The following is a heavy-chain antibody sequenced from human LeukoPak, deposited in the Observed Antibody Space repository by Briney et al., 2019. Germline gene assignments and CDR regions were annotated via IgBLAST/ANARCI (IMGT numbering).Heavy chain of an antibody. CDR1: GYTLTELS. J-gene: IGHJ5*02. V-gene: IGHV1-24*01. CDR2: FDPEDGET. CDR3: ATQGWYDSSGYYYGLHWFDL. D-gene: IGHD3-22*01. Sequence: ASVKVSCKVSGYTLTELSMHWVRQAPGKGLEWMGGFDPEDGETIYAQKFQGRVTMTEDTSTDTAYMELSSLRSEDTAVYYCATQGWYDSSGYYYGLHWFDLWGQGTLVTVSS.